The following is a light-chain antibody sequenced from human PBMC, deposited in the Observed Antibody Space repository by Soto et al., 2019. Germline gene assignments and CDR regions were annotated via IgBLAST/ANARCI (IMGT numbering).Light chain of an antibody. J-gene: IGKJ2*01. V-gene: IGKV3-11*01. CDR3: QQRSGWPYT. CDR1: QSVEAS. Sequence: VLTQSPATLSLSPGEGATLSCRASQSVEASLAWYQQRPGQAPRLLIYNTYNRASGIPARFSGSGSGTDFALTISSLEPEDFAVYYCQQRSGWPYTFGQGTNLEI. CDR2: NTY.